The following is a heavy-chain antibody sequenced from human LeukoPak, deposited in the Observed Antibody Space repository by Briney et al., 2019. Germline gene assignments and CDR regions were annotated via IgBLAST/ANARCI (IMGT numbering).Heavy chain of an antibody. V-gene: IGHV1-46*01. J-gene: IGHJ6*03. CDR2: INPSGGST. D-gene: IGHD3-10*01. CDR3: ARRALSPYYYYHYMDV. CDR1: GYTFTSYY. Sequence: GASVKVSCKASGYTFTSYYMHWVRQAPGQGLEWMGIINPSGGSTSYAQKFQGRVTITADKSTSTAYMELSSLRSEDTAVYYCARRALSPYYYYHYMDVWGKGTTVTVSS.